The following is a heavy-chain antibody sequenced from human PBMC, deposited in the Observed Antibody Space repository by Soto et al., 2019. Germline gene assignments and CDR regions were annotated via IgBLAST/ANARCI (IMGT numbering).Heavy chain of an antibody. D-gene: IGHD3-10*01. CDR2: VSAGGDMT. Sequence: DVQLLESGGHLVQPGGSLRLSCAASGFTFSSYAMSWFRQAPGKGLEWVSSVSAGGDMTYYSDSVKGRFTISRDNSNNALFLQINSLRIEDTALYYCARGDRGGSGSPASYYYSGLDVWGQGATVTVS. V-gene: IGHV3-23*01. CDR1: GFTFSSYA. CDR3: ARGDRGGSGSPASYYYSGLDV. J-gene: IGHJ6*02.